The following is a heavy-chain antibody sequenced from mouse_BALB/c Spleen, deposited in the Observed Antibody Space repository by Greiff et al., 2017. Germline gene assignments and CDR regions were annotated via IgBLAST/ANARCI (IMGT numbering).Heavy chain of an antibody. CDR1: GYTFTSYW. J-gene: IGHJ2*01. V-gene: IGHV1-5*01. Sequence: EVQLQQSGTVLARPGASVKMSCKASGYTFTSYWMHWVKQRPGQGLEWIGAIYPGNSDTSYNQKFKGKAKLTAVTSTSTAYMELSSLTNEDSAVYYCTREGRGNYGDWYYFDYWGQGTTLTVSS. CDR3: TREGRGNYGDWYYFDY. D-gene: IGHD2-1*01. CDR2: IYPGNSDT.